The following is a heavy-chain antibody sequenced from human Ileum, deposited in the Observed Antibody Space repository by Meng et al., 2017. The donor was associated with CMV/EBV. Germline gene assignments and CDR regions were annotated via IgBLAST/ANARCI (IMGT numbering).Heavy chain of an antibody. Sequence: GESLKISCGASGFTFSNYAMTWVRQAPGKGLEWVSSVNGQGRATFYADSVTGRFTISRDNSKNTVFLHMNSLRADDTAVYFCVKTTRSPYPWGQGTLVTVSS. CDR2: VNGQGRAT. CDR1: GFTFSNYA. V-gene: IGHV3-23*01. CDR3: VKTTRSPYP. D-gene: IGHD1-14*01. J-gene: IGHJ5*02.